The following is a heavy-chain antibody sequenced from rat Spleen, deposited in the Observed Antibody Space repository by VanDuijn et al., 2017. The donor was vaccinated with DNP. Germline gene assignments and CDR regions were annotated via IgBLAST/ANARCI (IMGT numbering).Heavy chain of an antibody. V-gene: IGHV5-20*01. CDR3: TTDDITTVVEDFDY. J-gene: IGHJ2*01. D-gene: IGHD1-1*01. CDR2: ITNSGGST. Sequence: EVQLVESGGGLVQPGRSLKLSCAASGFTFSAYYMAWVRQAPAKGLEWVASITNSGGSTYYRDSVKGRFTISRDNAKSTLYLQMDSLRSEDTATYYCTTDDITTVVEDFDYWGQGVVVTVSS. CDR1: GFTFSAYY.